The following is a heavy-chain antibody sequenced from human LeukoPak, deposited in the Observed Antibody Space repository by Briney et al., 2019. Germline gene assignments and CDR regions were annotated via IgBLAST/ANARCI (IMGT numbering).Heavy chain of an antibody. CDR1: GYSFTSSW. Sequence: GESLKISCKASGYSFTSSWIGWVRQMPGKGLEWMGVIYPDDSDIRYSPSFEGQVTISADKSISTAYLQWSSLKAADTAMYSWASRRGVYYPLNYWGQEPLVTVSS. V-gene: IGHV5-51*01. J-gene: IGHJ4*02. CDR3: ASRRGVYYPLNY. CDR2: IYPDDSDI. D-gene: IGHD3-10*01.